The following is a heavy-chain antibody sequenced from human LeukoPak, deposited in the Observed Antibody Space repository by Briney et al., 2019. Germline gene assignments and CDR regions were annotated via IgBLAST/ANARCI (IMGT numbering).Heavy chain of an antibody. V-gene: IGHV1-18*01. CDR1: GYTFTSYG. J-gene: IGHJ6*03. CDR3: ARGLDSTVRLYYYYYYMDV. CDR2: ISAYNGNT. D-gene: IGHD4-11*01. Sequence: ASVKVSCKASGYTFTSYGISWVRQAPGQGLEWMGWISAYNGNTNYAQKLQGRVTMTTDTSTSTAYIELRSLRSDDTAVYYCARGLDSTVRLYYYYYYMDVWGKGTTVTVSS.